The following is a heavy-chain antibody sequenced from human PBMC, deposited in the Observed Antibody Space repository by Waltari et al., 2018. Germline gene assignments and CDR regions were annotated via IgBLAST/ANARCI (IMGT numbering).Heavy chain of an antibody. CDR1: GYTFTGYY. J-gene: IGHJ6*02. CDR3: ARGPRRILTGYPYYYGMDV. Sequence: QVQLVQSGAEVKKPGASVKVSCKASGYTFTGYYMHWVRQAPGQGLEWMGWINPRRGGTNYAQKFQGWVTMTRDTSISTAYMELSRLRSDDTAVYYCARGPRRILTGYPYYYGMDVWGQGTTVTVSS. V-gene: IGHV1-2*04. D-gene: IGHD3-9*01. CDR2: INPRRGGT.